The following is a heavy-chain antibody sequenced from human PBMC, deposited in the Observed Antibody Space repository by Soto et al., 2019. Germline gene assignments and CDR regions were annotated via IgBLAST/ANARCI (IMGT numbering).Heavy chain of an antibody. CDR1: GFTVSSNY. D-gene: IGHD3-10*01. V-gene: IGHV3-53*02. CDR3: ARYRGVSPPNYYYYGMDV. Sequence: EVQLVETGGGLIQPGGSLRLSCAASGFTVSSNYMSWVRQAPGKGLEWVSVIYSGGSTYYADSVKGRFTISRDNSKNTLYLQMNSLRAEDTGVYYCARYRGVSPPNYYYYGMDVWGQGTTVTVSS. CDR2: IYSGGST. J-gene: IGHJ6*02.